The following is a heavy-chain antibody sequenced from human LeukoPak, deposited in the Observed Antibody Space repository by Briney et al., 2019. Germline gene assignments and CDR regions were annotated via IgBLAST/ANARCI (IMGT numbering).Heavy chain of an antibody. V-gene: IGHV3-21*01. CDR2: ISSSSSYI. CDR3: ARPVEKYCSGGSCYPPAPFDY. D-gene: IGHD2-15*01. CDR1: GFTFSSYS. J-gene: IGHJ4*02. Sequence: GGSLRLSCAASGFTFSSYSMNWVRQAPGKGLEWVSSISSSSSYIYYADSVKGRFTISRDNSKNTLYLQMNSLRAEDTAVYYCARPVEKYCSGGSCYPPAPFDYWGQGTLVTVSS.